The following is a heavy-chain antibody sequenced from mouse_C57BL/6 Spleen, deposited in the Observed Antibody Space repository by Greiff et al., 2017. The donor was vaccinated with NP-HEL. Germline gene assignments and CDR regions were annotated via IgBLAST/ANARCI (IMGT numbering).Heavy chain of an antibody. CDR1: GYTFTDYY. D-gene: IGHD3-2*01. CDR3: ANRQLRLPFAY. CDR2: INPNNGGT. V-gene: IGHV1-26*01. J-gene: IGHJ3*01. Sequence: EVQLQQSGPELVKPGASVKISCKASGYTFTDYYMNWEKQSHGKSLEWIGDINPNNGGTSYNQKFKGKATLTVDKSSSTAYMELRSLTTEDSAVYYCANRQLRLPFAYWGQGTLVTVSA.